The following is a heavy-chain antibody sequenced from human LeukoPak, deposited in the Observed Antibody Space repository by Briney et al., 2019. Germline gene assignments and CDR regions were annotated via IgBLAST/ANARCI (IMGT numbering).Heavy chain of an antibody. CDR1: GGSISSSSYY. CDR2: IYYSGST. Sequence: PSETLSLTCTVSGGSISSSSYYWGWIRQPPGKGLEWIGSIYYSGSTYYNPSLKSRVTISVDTSKNQFSLKLSSVTAADTAVYYCARLSVAGHYYSYYGMDVWGQGTTVTVSS. D-gene: IGHD6-19*01. CDR3: ARLSVAGHYYSYYGMDV. V-gene: IGHV4-39*01. J-gene: IGHJ6*02.